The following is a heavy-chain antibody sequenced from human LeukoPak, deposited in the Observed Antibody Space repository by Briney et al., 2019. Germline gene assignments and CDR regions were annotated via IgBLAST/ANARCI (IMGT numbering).Heavy chain of an antibody. V-gene: IGHV3-7*05. Sequence: PGGSLRLSCTASGFIFSSYWMSWVRQAPGKGLEWVANIKFDGSETYYVDSVKGRFTISRDNAKNSLCLQMNSLRAEDTAVYYCARAPVGYYKAFGIWGQGTMVTVSS. D-gene: IGHD1-26*01. CDR1: GFIFSSYW. CDR3: ARAPVGYYKAFGI. CDR2: IKFDGSET. J-gene: IGHJ3*02.